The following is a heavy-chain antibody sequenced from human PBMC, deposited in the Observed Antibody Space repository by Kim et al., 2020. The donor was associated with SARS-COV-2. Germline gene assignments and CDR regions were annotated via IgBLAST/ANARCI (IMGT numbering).Heavy chain of an antibody. D-gene: IGHD2-15*01. CDR2: IYYSGST. V-gene: IGHV4-59*13. Sequence: SETLSLTCTVSGGSISSYYWSWIRQPPGKGLEWIGYIYYSGSTNYNPSLKSRVTISVDTSKNQFSLKLSSVTAADTAVYYCARVMHYCSGGSCYENWFDPWGQGTLVTVSS. CDR3: ARVMHYCSGGSCYENWFDP. CDR1: GGSISSYY. J-gene: IGHJ5*02.